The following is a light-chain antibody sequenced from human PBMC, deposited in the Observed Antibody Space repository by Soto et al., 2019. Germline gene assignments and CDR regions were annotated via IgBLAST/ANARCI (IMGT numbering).Light chain of an antibody. J-gene: IGKJ5*01. CDR3: QQYFNSPIT. CDR1: QSVFFNSNKKNF. Sequence: DIVMTQSPDSLTVSLGERATFNCKSSQSVFFNSNKKNFLGWYQQKPGQPPKLLIYWASIRQSGVPDRFSGSGSGTDFTLTINSLQPEDVAVYYCQQYFNSPITFGQGTRLEIK. V-gene: IGKV4-1*01. CDR2: WAS.